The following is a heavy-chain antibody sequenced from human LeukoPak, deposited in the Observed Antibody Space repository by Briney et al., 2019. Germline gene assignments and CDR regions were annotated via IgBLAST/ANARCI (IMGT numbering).Heavy chain of an antibody. Sequence: GASLILSCAASGFTFSSNAMSWVRHAPGKGLDWDSAISVSGGSTYYADSVKGRFTISRDNSKNTLYLQMNSLRAEDTAVYYCAKDVVWLLWFGELSSNWFGPWGQGTLVTVSS. J-gene: IGHJ5*02. CDR2: ISVSGGST. D-gene: IGHD3-10*01. CDR1: GFTFSSNA. CDR3: AKDVVWLLWFGELSSNWFGP. V-gene: IGHV3-23*01.